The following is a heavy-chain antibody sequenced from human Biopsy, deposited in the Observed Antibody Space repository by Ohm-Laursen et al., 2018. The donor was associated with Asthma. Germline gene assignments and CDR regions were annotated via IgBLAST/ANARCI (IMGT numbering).Heavy chain of an antibody. CDR3: ARVLESSSRGPFYFFALDV. D-gene: IGHD6-13*01. CDR2: ISASGSTK. Sequence: SLRLSCSASGFYFRDYFMTWMRQAPGKGLEWVASISASGSTKYPSESVQGRSTISRDNAQNLLILEMDSLRADDTGIYYCARVLESSSRGPFYFFALDVWDQGTPVAVS. V-gene: IGHV3-11*01. J-gene: IGHJ6*02. CDR1: GFYFRDYF.